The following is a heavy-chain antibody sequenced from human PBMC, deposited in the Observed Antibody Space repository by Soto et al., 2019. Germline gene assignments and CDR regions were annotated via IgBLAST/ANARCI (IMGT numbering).Heavy chain of an antibody. CDR2: IWYDGSNK. D-gene: IGHD5-12*01. Sequence: GGSLRLPCAASGFTFSSYGMHWVRQAPGKGLEWVAVIWYDGSNKYYADSVKGRFTISRDNSKNTLYLQMNSLRAEDTAVYYCARDLVTRDGYNPTFDYWGQGTLVTVSS. CDR3: ARDLVTRDGYNPTFDY. V-gene: IGHV3-33*01. CDR1: GFTFSSYG. J-gene: IGHJ4*02.